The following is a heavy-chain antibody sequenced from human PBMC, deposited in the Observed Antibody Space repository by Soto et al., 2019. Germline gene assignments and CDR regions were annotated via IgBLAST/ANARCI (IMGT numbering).Heavy chain of an antibody. CDR2: IKQDGSEK. CDR1: GFTFSSYW. D-gene: IGHD6-25*01. J-gene: IGHJ4*02. CDR3: ARGSGSNY. V-gene: IGHV3-7*04. Sequence: EVQLVESGGGLVQPGGSLRLSCAASGFTFSSYWRSWVRQAPGKGLEWVANIKQDGSEKYYVDSVKGRFTISRDNAKNSLYLQMNSLRAEDTAVYYCARGSGSNYWGQGTLVTVSS.